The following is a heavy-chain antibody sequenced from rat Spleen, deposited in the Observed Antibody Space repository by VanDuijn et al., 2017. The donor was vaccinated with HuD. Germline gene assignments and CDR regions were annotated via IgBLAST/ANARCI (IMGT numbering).Heavy chain of an antibody. Sequence: EVQLVESGGGLVQPGRSLKLSCAAPGFTFSDYNMAWVRQAPKKGLEWVATISYDGSSTYYRDSVKGRFTISREKAKTTLYIQLCSSRLSESRTYYRDSVKGRFTISRDNAKSTLYLQMDSLRSEDTATYYCARHNSGYGVMDAWGQGASVTVSS. J-gene: IGHJ4*01. CDR3: DSVKGRFTISRDNAKSTLYLQMDSLRSEDTATYYCARHNSGYGVMDA. CDR1: GFTFSDYN. V-gene: IGHV5-7*01. CDR2: ISYDGSST. D-gene: IGHD1-12*01.